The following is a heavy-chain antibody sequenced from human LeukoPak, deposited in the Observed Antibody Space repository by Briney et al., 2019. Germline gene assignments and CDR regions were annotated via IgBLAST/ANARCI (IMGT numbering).Heavy chain of an antibody. V-gene: IGHV3-23*01. Sequence: GGSLRLSCEASGFTFGSYAMYWVRQALGKGWKGVAGFFGRGGSAHYADSAKGRFTISRDNSKNTVYLQINSLRAEDTAVYYCGKTTTGYSSGQKPAWPVDYWGQGTLVTVSS. CDR2: FFGRGGSA. CDR1: GFTFGSYA. J-gene: IGHJ4*02. D-gene: IGHD6-19*01. CDR3: GKTTTGYSSGQKPAWPVDY.